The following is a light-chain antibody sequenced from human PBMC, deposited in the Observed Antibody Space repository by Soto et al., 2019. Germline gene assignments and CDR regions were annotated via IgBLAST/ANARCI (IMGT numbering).Light chain of an antibody. J-gene: IGLJ1*01. Sequence: QSVLTQPPSVSGAPGQRVTISCTGSSSNIGAGYDVHWYQQLPGTAPKLLIYGNSNRPSGVPDRFSGSKSGNTASLTISGLQAEDEADYYCSSYTRSGTPLVFGTGTKVTVL. CDR1: SSNIGAGYD. CDR3: SSYTRSGTPLV. V-gene: IGLV1-40*01. CDR2: GNS.